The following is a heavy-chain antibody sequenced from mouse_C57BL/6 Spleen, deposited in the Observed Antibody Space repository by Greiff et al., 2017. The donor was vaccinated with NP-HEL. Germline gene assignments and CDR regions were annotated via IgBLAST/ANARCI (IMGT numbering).Heavy chain of an antibody. Sequence: DVHLVESGGGLVKPGGSLKLSCAASGFTFSSYTMSWVRQTPEKRLEWVATISGGGGNTYYPDSVKGRFTISRDNAKNTLYLQMSSLRSEDTALYYCARRGTTVVADWYFDVWGTGTTVTVSS. CDR2: ISGGGGNT. CDR3: ARRGTTVVADWYFDV. D-gene: IGHD1-1*01. CDR1: GFTFSSYT. V-gene: IGHV5-9*01. J-gene: IGHJ1*03.